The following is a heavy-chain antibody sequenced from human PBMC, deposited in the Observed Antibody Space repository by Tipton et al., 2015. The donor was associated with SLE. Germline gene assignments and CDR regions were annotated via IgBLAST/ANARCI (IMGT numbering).Heavy chain of an antibody. CDR1: GGSISSSSSY. CDR3: VRTGDITRPFGY. V-gene: IGHV4-39*01. D-gene: IGHD7-27*01. J-gene: IGHJ4*02. Sequence: TLSLTCTVSGGSISSSSSYWGWIRQPPGKGLEWIGSMYYSGSTYYNPSLKSRLTISVDTSKNQFSLKLSSVTAADTSVYYCVRTGDITRPFGYWGQGALVTVSS. CDR2: MYYSGST.